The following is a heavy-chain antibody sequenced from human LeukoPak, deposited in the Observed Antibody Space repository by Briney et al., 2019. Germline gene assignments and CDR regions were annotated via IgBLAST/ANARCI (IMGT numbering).Heavy chain of an antibody. CDR2: INHSGST. CDR3: ARGYSSSWRTIDY. CDR1: GGPFSGSY. J-gene: IGHJ4*02. Sequence: SETLSLTCAVYGGPFSGSYWSWIRQPPGKGPERIGEINHSGSTNYNPSLKSRVTISVDTSKNQFSLKLSSVTAADTAVYYCARGYSSSWRTIDYWGQGTLVTVSS. V-gene: IGHV4-34*01. D-gene: IGHD6-13*01.